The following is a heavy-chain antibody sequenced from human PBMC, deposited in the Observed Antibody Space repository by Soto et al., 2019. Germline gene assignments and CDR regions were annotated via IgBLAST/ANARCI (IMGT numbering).Heavy chain of an antibody. J-gene: IGHJ6*02. CDR1: GYTFTGYY. D-gene: IGHD6-13*01. Sequence: ASLKVSCPASGYTFTGYYMHCVRQSPLQGLEWMGWINPNSGGTNYAQKFQGWVTMTRDTSISTAYMELSRLRSDDTAVYYCARELAAAEGYYGMDVWGQGTTVTVSS. CDR3: ARELAAAEGYYGMDV. CDR2: INPNSGGT. V-gene: IGHV1-2*04.